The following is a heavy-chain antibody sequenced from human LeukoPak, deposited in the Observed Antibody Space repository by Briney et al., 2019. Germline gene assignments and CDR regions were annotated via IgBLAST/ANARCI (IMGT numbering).Heavy chain of an antibody. CDR2: VSGSGDNT. Sequence: GGSLRLSCAASGFIFSSYVMSWVRQAPGKGLEWVSLVSGSGDNTYYADSVKGRFTISRDNSKNTLYLQMNSLRAEDTAVYYCANDVAIAVAGTPLYYFDYWGQGTLVTVSS. CDR3: ANDVAIAVAGTPLYYFDY. V-gene: IGHV3-23*01. CDR1: GFIFSSYV. J-gene: IGHJ4*02. D-gene: IGHD6-19*01.